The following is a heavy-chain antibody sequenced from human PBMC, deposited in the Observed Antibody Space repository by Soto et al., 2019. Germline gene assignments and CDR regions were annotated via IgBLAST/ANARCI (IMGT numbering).Heavy chain of an antibody. V-gene: IGHV4-59*01. J-gene: IGHJ4*02. CDR2: IYYSGST. CDR3: ARISGGYFDY. CDR1: GGSNSSYY. Sequence: QVQLQESGPGLVKPSETLSLTCTVSGGSNSSYYWSWIRQPPGKGLEWIGYIYYSGSTNYNPSLKSRVTISVDTSKNQFSLKLSSVTAADTAVYYCARISGGYFDYWGQGTLVTVSS. D-gene: IGHD3-10*01.